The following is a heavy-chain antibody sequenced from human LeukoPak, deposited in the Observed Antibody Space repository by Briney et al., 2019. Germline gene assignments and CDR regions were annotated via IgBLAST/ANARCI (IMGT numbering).Heavy chain of an antibody. CDR1: GFTFSSYS. J-gene: IGHJ3*02. CDR3: ARDRGRFGEFDAFDI. Sequence: PGGSLRLSCAASGFTFSSYSMNWVRQAPGKGLEWVSSISSSSSYIYYADSVKGRFTISRDNAKNSLYLQMNSLRAEDTAVYYCARDRGRFGEFDAFDIWGQGTMVTVSS. V-gene: IGHV3-21*01. CDR2: ISSSSSYI. D-gene: IGHD3-10*01.